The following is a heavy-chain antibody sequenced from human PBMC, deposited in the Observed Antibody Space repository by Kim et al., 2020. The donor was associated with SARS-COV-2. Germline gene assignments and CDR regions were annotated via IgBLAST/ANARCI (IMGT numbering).Heavy chain of an antibody. Sequence: GGSLRLSCAASGFTFSSYAMSWVRQAPGKGLEWVSAISGSGGSTYYADSVKGRFTISRDNSKNTLYLQMNSLRAEDTAVYYCAKDMGHLWEYSSPRGWFDPWGQGSLVTVSS. J-gene: IGHJ5*02. CDR2: ISGSGGST. V-gene: IGHV3-23*01. CDR3: AKDMGHLWEYSSPRGWFDP. CDR1: GFTFSSYA. D-gene: IGHD6-6*01.